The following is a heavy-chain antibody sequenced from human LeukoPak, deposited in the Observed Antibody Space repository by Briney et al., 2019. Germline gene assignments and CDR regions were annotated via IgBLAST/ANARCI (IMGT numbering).Heavy chain of an antibody. J-gene: IGHJ4*02. CDR2: MNPNSGNT. CDR1: GYTFTSYD. V-gene: IGHV1-8*01. CDR3: ARRASSGYYYIDY. Sequence: ASVKVSCKASGYTFTSYDINWVRQASGQGLEWMGWMNPNSGNTGYAQKFQGRVTMTRNTSISTAYMELSSLRSEDTAVYYCARRASSGYYYIDYWGQGTLVTVSS. D-gene: IGHD3-22*01.